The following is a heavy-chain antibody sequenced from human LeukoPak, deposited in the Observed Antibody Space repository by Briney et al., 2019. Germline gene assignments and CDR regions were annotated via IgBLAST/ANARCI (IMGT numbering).Heavy chain of an antibody. D-gene: IGHD3-16*01. CDR3: ARDHGGGSYLDY. CDR1: GFTFSTYG. V-gene: IGHV3-23*01. J-gene: IGHJ4*02. CDR2: MSGNGGRT. Sequence: GGSLRLSCATSGFTFSTYGMNWVRQAPGKGLEWVSSMSGNGGRTYYADSVKGRFTISRDNSKNTLYLQMNSLRAEDTAVYYCARDHGGGSYLDYWGQGTLVTVSS.